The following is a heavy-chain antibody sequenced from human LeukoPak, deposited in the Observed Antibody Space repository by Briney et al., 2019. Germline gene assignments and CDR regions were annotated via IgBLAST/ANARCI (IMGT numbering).Heavy chain of an antibody. Sequence: GGSLRLSCAASGFTFSTYSMNWVRQGPGKGLEWVSSISSDSNYIYYADSVKGRFTISRDNAKDSLYLHMNTLRAEDTAVYYCARDYKGLSEYWGQGTLVTVSS. V-gene: IGHV3-21*01. D-gene: IGHD1-1*01. J-gene: IGHJ4*02. CDR2: ISSDSNYI. CDR1: GFTFSTYS. CDR3: ARDYKGLSEY.